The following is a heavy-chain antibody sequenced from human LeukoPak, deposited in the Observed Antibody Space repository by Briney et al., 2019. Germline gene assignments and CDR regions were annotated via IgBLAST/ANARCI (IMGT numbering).Heavy chain of an antibody. CDR3: ARGVDPYDSSGYYPRGSPTLPEADY. CDR2: IIPILGIA. CDR1: GGTFSSHT. J-gene: IGHJ4*02. D-gene: IGHD3-22*01. Sequence: RASVKVSCKASGGTFSSHTISWVRQAPGQGLEWMGRIIPILGIANYAQKFQGRVTITADKSTSTAYMELSSLRSEDTAVYYCARGVDPYDSSGYYPRGSPTLPEADYWGQGTLVTVSS. V-gene: IGHV1-69*02.